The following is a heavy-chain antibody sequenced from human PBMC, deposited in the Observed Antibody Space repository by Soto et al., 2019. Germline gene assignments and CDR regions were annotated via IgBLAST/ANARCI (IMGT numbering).Heavy chain of an antibody. CDR1: GFTFSSYA. Sequence: QVQLVESGGGVVQPGRSLRLSCAASGFTFSSYAMHWVRQAPGKGLEWVAVISYDGSNKYYADSVKGRFTISRDNSKNTLYLQMNSLRAEDTGVYYCAREKWELLSQGFRQRGMDVWGQGTTVTVSS. J-gene: IGHJ6*02. CDR3: AREKWELLSQGFRQRGMDV. V-gene: IGHV3-30-3*01. CDR2: ISYDGSNK. D-gene: IGHD1-26*01.